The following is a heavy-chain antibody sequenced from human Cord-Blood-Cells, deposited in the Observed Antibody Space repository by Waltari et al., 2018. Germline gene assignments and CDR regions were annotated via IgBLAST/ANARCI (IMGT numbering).Heavy chain of an antibody. V-gene: IGHV3-23*01. D-gene: IGHD6-19*01. CDR1: GFTFSSYA. J-gene: IGHJ3*02. CDR2: ISGSGGST. Sequence: EVQLLESGGGLVQPGGSLRLSCAASGFTFSSYAMSWVRPAPGTGLEWVSAISGSGGSTYYADSVKGRFTISRDNSKNTLYLQMNSLRAEDTAVYYCAKFPGIAVAGRGGAFDIWGQGTMVTVSS. CDR3: AKFPGIAVAGRGGAFDI.